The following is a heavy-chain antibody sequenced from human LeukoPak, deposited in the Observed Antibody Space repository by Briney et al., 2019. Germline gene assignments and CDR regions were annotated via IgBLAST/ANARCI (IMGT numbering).Heavy chain of an antibody. J-gene: IGHJ4*02. CDR2: IYYSGTT. D-gene: IGHD2-2*01. Sequence: PSETLSLTCTVSGGSISRYYWSWIRRSPGRGLEWIAYIYYSGTTNYNPSLKSRVTISVDTSKSQFSLKLNSVTAAGTAVYYCAGGGYCSRASCFAPLFDFWGQGVLVTVSS. CDR1: GGSISRYY. V-gene: IGHV4-59*01. CDR3: AGGGYCSRASCFAPLFDF.